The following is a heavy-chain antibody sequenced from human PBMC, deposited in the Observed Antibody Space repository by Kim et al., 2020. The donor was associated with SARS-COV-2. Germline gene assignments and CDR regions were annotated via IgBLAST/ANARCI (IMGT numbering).Heavy chain of an antibody. V-gene: IGHV4-38-2*02. J-gene: IGHJ4*02. Sequence: SETLSLTCTVSGYSISSGYYWGWIRQPPGKGLEWIGSIYHSGSTYYNPSLKSRVTISVDTSKNQFSLKLSSVTAADTAVYYCARVRLLWFGESDYWGQGT. CDR3: ARVRLLWFGESDY. CDR1: GYSISSGYY. CDR2: IYHSGST. D-gene: IGHD3-10*01.